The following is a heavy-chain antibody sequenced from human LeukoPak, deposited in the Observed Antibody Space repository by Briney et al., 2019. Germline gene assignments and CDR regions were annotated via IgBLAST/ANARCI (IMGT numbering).Heavy chain of an antibody. J-gene: IGHJ3*02. CDR1: GFTFSSYA. V-gene: IGHV3-23*01. D-gene: IGHD6-13*01. Sequence: GGSLRLSCAASGFTFSSYAMSWVRQAPGKGLEWVSAISGSGGSTYYAGSVKGRFTISRDNSKNTLYLQMNSLRAEDTAVYYCAKVAYSSSWYWGHAFDIWGQGTMVTVSS. CDR2: ISGSGGST. CDR3: AKVAYSSSWYWGHAFDI.